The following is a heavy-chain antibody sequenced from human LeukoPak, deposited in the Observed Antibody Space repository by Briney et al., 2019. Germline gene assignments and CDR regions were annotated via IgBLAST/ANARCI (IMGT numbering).Heavy chain of an antibody. D-gene: IGHD6-13*01. J-gene: IGHJ4*02. CDR1: GCTFKNYA. CDR3: AKDILAAGLFFDY. V-gene: IGHV3-23*01. CDR2: ISGSAVGT. Sequence: PGGSLRLSCAASGCTFKNYAVSWVRQAPGKGLEWVSSISGSAVGTYYADSVKGRFTISRDISKNTLHLQMNSLRAEDTAVYYCAKDILAAGLFFDYWGQGILVTVSS.